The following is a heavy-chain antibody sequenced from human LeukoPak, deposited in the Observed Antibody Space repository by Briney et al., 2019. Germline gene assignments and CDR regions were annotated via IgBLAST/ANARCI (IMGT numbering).Heavy chain of an antibody. Sequence: GGSLRLSCAASGFTFNNYAMSWVRQAPGKGLVWVSRISGDGNITTYADSVKGRLTISRDNAKDTLYLQMNSLRAEDTAVYYCARERGDSSGRYFDYWGQGTLVTVSS. D-gene: IGHD3-22*01. CDR2: ISGDGNIT. J-gene: IGHJ4*02. CDR1: GFTFNNYA. CDR3: ARERGDSSGRYFDY. V-gene: IGHV3-74*01.